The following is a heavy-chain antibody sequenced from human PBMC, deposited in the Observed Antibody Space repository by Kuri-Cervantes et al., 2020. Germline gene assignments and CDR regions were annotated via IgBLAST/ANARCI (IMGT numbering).Heavy chain of an antibody. CDR1: GYTFTYRY. V-gene: IGHV1-45*02. Sequence: SVKVSCKASGYTFTYRYLYWVRQAPGQALEWMGWITPFNGNTNYAQKFQDRVTITRDRSMSTAYMELSSLRSEDTAVYYCARVRGQWPFDPWGQGTLVTVSS. CDR3: ARVRGQWPFDP. D-gene: IGHD6-19*01. J-gene: IGHJ5*02. CDR2: ITPFNGNT.